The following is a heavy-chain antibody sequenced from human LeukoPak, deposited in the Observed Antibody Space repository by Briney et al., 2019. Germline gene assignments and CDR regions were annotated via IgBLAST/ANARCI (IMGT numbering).Heavy chain of an antibody. Sequence: ASVKVSCKASGYTFTSYAMHWVRQAPGQRLEWMGWINAGNGNTKYSQKFQGRVTITRDTSGSTAYMELSSLRSEDTAVYYCARAPLLGYCSSTSCLTTTGWFDPWGQGTLVTVSS. CDR2: INAGNGNT. V-gene: IGHV1-3*01. D-gene: IGHD2-2*01. CDR1: GYTFTSYA. J-gene: IGHJ5*02. CDR3: ARAPLLGYCSSTSCLTTTGWFDP.